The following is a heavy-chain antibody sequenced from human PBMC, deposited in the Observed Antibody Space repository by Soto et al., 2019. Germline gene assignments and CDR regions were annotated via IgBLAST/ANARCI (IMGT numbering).Heavy chain of an antibody. CDR2: VTVTGGST. CDR3: AGQRSPEGWFDP. J-gene: IGHJ5*02. V-gene: IGHV3-23*01. CDR1: AISFNTYG. Sequence: VSLRLSCAASAISFNTYGVTWVRQAPGKGLEWVSTVTVTGGSTYYADSVKGRFTISRDRSNYTVSLLLNSLRGEDTAIYYCAGQRSPEGWFDPWGQGTLVTVSS. D-gene: IGHD3-10*01.